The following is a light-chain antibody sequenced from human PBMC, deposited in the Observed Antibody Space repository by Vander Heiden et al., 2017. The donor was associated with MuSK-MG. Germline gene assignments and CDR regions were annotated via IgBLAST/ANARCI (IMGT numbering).Light chain of an antibody. CDR2: AAA. Sequence: DIQMTQSQSSLYASVGDRVTITCRASQGISNYLAGDQQKPGKVPKLLIYAAATLQSGVTYRLSGSGSGTDFTRTISSLKSEDVAFQPCYRTLVSFGHGTQV. CDR3: YRTLVS. V-gene: IGKV1-27*01. J-gene: IGKJ1*01. CDR1: QGISNY.